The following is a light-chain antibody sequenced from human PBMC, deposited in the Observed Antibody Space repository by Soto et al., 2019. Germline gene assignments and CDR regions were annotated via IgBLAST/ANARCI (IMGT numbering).Light chain of an antibody. Sequence: QSVLTQPAYVSGSPGQLITISCTGTTSDVGDYNFVSWYQQHPGKAPKLMIYDVSSRPSGVSHRFSGSKSGNTASLTISGIQDEDEADYYCSSYASSNTLLFGGGTQLTVL. J-gene: IGLJ2*01. CDR2: DVS. V-gene: IGLV2-14*01. CDR1: TSDVGDYNF. CDR3: SSYASSNTLL.